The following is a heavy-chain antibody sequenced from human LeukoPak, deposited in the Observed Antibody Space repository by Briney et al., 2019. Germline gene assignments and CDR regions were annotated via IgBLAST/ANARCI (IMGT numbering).Heavy chain of an antibody. J-gene: IGHJ4*02. D-gene: IGHD1-1*01. V-gene: IGHV4-34*01. Sequence: SETLSLTCAVYGGSFSGYYWSWIRQPPGKGLEWIGEINHSGSTNYNPSLKSRVTISVDTSKNQFSLELSSVTAADTAVYYCARGRRRHQRHYYFDYWGQGTLVTVSS. CDR3: ARGRRRHQRHYYFDY. CDR1: GGSFSGYY. CDR2: INHSGST.